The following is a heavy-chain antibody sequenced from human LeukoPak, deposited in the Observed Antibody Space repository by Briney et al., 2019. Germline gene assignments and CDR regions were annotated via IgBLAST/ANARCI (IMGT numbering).Heavy chain of an antibody. CDR3: ARDQGSFDY. CDR1: GFTFSSYW. V-gene: IGHV3-74*01. Sequence: PGGSLRLSCAASGFTFSSYWMHWIRQAPGKGLVWVSRIHSDGIGTSYADSVRGRFTISRDNAKNTLYLQMNSLRVEDTAVYYCARDQGSFDYWGQGTWSPSP. CDR2: IHSDGIGT. J-gene: IGHJ4*02.